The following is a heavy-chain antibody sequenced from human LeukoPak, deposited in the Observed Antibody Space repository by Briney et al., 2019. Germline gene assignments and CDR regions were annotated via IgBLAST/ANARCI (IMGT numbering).Heavy chain of an antibody. CDR3: AKDADNDDDY. D-gene: IGHD1-1*01. Sequence: GGSLRLSCTASGFDFSSFAMHWVRQAPGKGSEWVTFIQYDGSNENYADSVKGRFTVSRDNSKKTLYLQMNSLRGEDTAVYYCAKDADNDDDYWGQGTLVAVSS. J-gene: IGHJ4*02. CDR1: GFDFSSFA. V-gene: IGHV3-30*02. CDR2: IQYDGSNE.